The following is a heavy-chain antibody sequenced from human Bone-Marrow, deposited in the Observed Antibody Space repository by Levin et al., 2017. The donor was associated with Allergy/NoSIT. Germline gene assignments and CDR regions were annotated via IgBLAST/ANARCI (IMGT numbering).Heavy chain of an antibody. Sequence: PSETLSLTCAASGFTFSSYWMSWVRQAPGKGLEWVANIKQDGSEKYYVDSVKGRFTISRDNAKNSLYLQMNSLRAEDTAVYYCARLRLLLWFGELLRRRDPFFDYWGQGTLVTVSS. J-gene: IGHJ4*02. D-gene: IGHD3-10*01. CDR2: IKQDGSEK. V-gene: IGHV3-7*01. CDR1: GFTFSSYW. CDR3: ARLRLLLWFGELLRRRDPFFDY.